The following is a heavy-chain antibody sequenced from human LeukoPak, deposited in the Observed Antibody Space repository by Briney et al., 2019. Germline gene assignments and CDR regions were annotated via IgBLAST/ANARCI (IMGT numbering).Heavy chain of an antibody. CDR2: IENDGSST. Sequence: GGSLRLSCAASGFTFSSYWMHWVRQAPGKGLVWVSRIENDGSSTSYADSVKGRFTISRDNAKNTLDLQMNSLRAEDTAVYYCARDPSSTSGYFDYWGQGTLVIVSS. V-gene: IGHV3-74*01. CDR3: ARDPSSTSGYFDY. CDR1: GFTFSSYW. D-gene: IGHD2-2*01. J-gene: IGHJ4*02.